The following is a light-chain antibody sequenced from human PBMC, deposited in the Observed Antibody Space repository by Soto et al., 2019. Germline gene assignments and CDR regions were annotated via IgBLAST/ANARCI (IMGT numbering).Light chain of an antibody. V-gene: IGKV3-20*01. J-gene: IGKJ2*01. CDR3: QRYDISPSP. CDR1: QSVSSTY. Sequence: EIVLTQSPGTLSLSPGERATLSCRASQSVSSTYFAWYQQKPGQAPRLLIYGASSRATGIPDRSSGSGSGTDFTLTISILEPEDFAVYYCQRYDISPSPFGQGTKLELK. CDR2: GAS.